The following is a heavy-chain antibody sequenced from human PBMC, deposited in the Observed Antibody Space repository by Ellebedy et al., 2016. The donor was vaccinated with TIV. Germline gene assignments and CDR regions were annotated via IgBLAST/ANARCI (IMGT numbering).Heavy chain of an antibody. D-gene: IGHD6-13*01. CDR3: ASGFAAGVDY. Sequence: AASVKVSCKASGYTFTTLDINWVRQATGQGLEWMGWMSPNSGNTGFAQKFQGRVTMTRDTSISTAYMELSSLNSEDTAVYYCASGFAAGVDYWGQGTLVTVSS. CDR1: GYTFTTLD. CDR2: MSPNSGNT. J-gene: IGHJ4*02. V-gene: IGHV1-8*01.